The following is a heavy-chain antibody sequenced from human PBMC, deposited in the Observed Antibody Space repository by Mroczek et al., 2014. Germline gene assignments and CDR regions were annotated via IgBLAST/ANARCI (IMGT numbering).Heavy chain of an antibody. CDR2: IYTSGST. D-gene: IGHD1-26*01. Sequence: QVQLQESGPGLVKPSETLSLTCTVSGGSISSYYWSWIRQPAGKGLDWIGRIYTSGSTNYNPSLKSRVTMSVDTSKNQFSLKLSSVTAADTAVYYCARDKRGSGSFMDVWGKGTTVTVSS. CDR1: GGSISSYY. V-gene: IGHV4-4*07. CDR3: ARDKRGSGSFMDV. J-gene: IGHJ6*03.